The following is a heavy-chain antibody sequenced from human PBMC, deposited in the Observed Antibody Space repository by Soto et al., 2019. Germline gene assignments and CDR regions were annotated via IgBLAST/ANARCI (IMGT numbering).Heavy chain of an antibody. CDR3: ARGGKTVTTFDY. J-gene: IGHJ4*02. CDR1: GGSISSGGYS. Sequence: QLQLQESGSGLVKPSQTLSLTCAVSGGSISSGGYSWSWIRQPPGKGLEWIGYIYHSGSTYYTPSIESRVXXXVXXTKNQFSLKLSSVTAADTAVYYCARGGKTVTTFDYWGQGTLVTVSS. D-gene: IGHD4-17*01. V-gene: IGHV4-30-2*01. CDR2: IYHSGST.